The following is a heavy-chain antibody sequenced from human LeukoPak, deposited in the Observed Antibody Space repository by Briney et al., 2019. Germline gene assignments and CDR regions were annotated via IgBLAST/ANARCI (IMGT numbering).Heavy chain of an antibody. CDR1: GGSISYYY. CDR3: ASFDSSGSHSFDI. D-gene: IGHD3-22*01. Sequence: SETLSLTCTVSGGSISYYYWNWIRQPPGKGLEWIGYIYYSGSTNYNPSFKSRVTISVDTSKNQFSLKLSSVTAADTAVYYCASFDSSGSHSFDIWGQVTMVTVSS. J-gene: IGHJ3*02. V-gene: IGHV4-59*01. CDR2: IYYSGST.